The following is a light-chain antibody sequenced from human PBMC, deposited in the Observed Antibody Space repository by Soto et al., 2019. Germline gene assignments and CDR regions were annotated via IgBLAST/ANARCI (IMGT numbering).Light chain of an antibody. Sequence: QSALTQLPSVSGAPGQRVTISCTGSSSNIGAGYDVHWYQQLPGTAPKLLIYGNSNRPSGVPDRFSGSKSGTSASLAITGLQAEDEADYYCQSYDSSLRRVFGTGTKVTVL. CDR3: QSYDSSLRRV. J-gene: IGLJ1*01. CDR2: GNS. CDR1: SSNIGAGYD. V-gene: IGLV1-40*01.